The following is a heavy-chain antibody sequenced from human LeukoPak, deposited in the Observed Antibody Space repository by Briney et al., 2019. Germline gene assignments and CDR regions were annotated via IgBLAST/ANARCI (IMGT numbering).Heavy chain of an antibody. CDR1: GFTFSSYA. V-gene: IGHV3-23*01. J-gene: IGHJ4*02. CDR2: ISGSGGGT. CDR3: AKDIVVVPAAGDYFDY. Sequence: GGSLRLSCAASGFTFSSYAMSWVRQAPGKGLEWVSAISGSGGGTYYADSVKGRFTISRDNSKNTLYLQMNSLRAEDTAVYYCAKDIVVVPAAGDYFDYWGQGTLVTVSS. D-gene: IGHD2-2*01.